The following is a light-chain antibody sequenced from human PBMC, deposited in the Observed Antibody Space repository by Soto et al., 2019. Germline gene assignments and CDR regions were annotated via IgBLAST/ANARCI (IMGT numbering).Light chain of an antibody. J-gene: IGKJ1*01. CDR1: QNFGSGY. CDR3: QQYGSSPRT. Sequence: EVVLTQSPGTLSLSPGERATLSCRASQNFGSGYLAWYQQKPGQAPRLLIYDASNRATGIPDRFSGSGSGTDFTLTISSLEPEDFAVYYCQQYGSSPRTFGQGTKV. V-gene: IGKV3-20*01. CDR2: DAS.